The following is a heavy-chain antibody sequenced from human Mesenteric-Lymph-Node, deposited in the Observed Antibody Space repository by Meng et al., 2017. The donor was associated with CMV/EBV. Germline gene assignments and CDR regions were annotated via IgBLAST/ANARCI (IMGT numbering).Heavy chain of an antibody. Sequence: GESLKISCAASGFTFSDYYMNWVRQAPGKGLEWVSSISSSGSYTNYADSVQGRFTISRDNAKNSLYLQMNSLTVDDTALYYCALMAYSSSSGSFDIWGQGTMVTVSS. CDR1: GFTFSDYY. J-gene: IGHJ3*02. CDR2: ISSSGSYT. V-gene: IGHV3-11*06. D-gene: IGHD6-6*01. CDR3: ALMAYSSSSGSFDI.